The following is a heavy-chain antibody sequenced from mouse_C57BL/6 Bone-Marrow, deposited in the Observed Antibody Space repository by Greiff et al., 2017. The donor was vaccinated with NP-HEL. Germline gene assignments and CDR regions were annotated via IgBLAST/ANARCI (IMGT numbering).Heavy chain of an antibody. V-gene: IGHV1-81*01. Sequence: QVQLKESGAELARPGASVKLSCKASGYTFTSYGISWVKQRTGQGLEWIGEIYPRSGNTYYNEKFKGKATLTADKSSSTAYMELRSLTSEDSAVYFCLFITRYFDVWGTGTTVTVSS. CDR2: IYPRSGNT. D-gene: IGHD1-1*01. CDR1: GYTFTSYG. CDR3: LFITRYFDV. J-gene: IGHJ1*03.